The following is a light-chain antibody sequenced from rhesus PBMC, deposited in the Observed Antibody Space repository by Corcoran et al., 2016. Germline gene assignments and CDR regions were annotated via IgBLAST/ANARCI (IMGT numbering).Light chain of an antibody. V-gene: IGKV1-22*01. CDR3: LQYDSSPDS. CDR2: KAS. CDR1: QVISSW. Sequence: DIQMTQSPSSLSASVGDKVTITCRASQVISSWLAWYQQKPGFPPRLLIYKASSLRSGVPSRFSGSGFRTDFTLTISSLQPEDFATYFCLQYDSSPDSFGQGTKVEIK. J-gene: IGKJ2*01.